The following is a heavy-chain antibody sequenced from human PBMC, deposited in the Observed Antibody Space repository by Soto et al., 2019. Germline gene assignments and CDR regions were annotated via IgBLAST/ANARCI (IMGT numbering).Heavy chain of an antibody. D-gene: IGHD6-13*01. Sequence: QVQLVQSGAEVKKPGSSVKVSCKASGGTFSSYAISWVRQAPGQGLEWRGGIIPIFGTANYAQKFQGRVTITADESTSTAYMELSSLRSEDTAVYYCARDYEPYGGSSWYFDYWGQGTLVTVSS. V-gene: IGHV1-69*01. CDR2: IIPIFGTA. J-gene: IGHJ4*02. CDR3: ARDYEPYGGSSWYFDY. CDR1: GGTFSSYA.